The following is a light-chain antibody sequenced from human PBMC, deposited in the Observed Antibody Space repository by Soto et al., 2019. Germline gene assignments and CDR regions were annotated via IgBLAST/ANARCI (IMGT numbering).Light chain of an antibody. CDR2: DVS. CDR1: SSDIGGYNS. Sequence: QSALTQPASVSGSPGQSITISCTGTSSDIGGYNSVSWYQHHPGKAPKLMIYDVSKWPSGVSNRFSGSKSGNTACLTISGLQAEDEADYYCLSYTSSNTWVFGAGTKLTVL. J-gene: IGLJ3*02. V-gene: IGLV2-14*03. CDR3: LSYTSSNTWV.